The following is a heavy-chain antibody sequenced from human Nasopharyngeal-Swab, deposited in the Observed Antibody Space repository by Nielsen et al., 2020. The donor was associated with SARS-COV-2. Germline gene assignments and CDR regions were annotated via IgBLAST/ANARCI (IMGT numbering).Heavy chain of an antibody. D-gene: IGHD2-2*01. Sequence: VRQAPGKGLEWVSAISGSGGSTYYADSVKGRFTISRDNSKNTLYLQMNSLRAEDTAVYYCAKGPLIIVVDYYFDYWGQGTLVTVPQ. J-gene: IGHJ4*02. CDR2: ISGSGGST. V-gene: IGHV3-23*01. CDR3: AKGPLIIVVDYYFDY.